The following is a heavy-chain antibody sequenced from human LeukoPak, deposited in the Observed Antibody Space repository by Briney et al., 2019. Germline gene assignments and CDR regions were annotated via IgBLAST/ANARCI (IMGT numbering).Heavy chain of an antibody. Sequence: GGSLRLSCAASGFTFSDYYMSWIRQAPGKGLEWVSYISSSGSTIYYADSVEGRFTISRDNAKNSLYLQMNSLRAEDTAVYYCARDKIDYYFDYWGQGTLVTVSS. V-gene: IGHV3-11*01. D-gene: IGHD3-9*01. J-gene: IGHJ4*02. CDR2: ISSSGSTI. CDR3: ARDKIDYYFDY. CDR1: GFTFSDYY.